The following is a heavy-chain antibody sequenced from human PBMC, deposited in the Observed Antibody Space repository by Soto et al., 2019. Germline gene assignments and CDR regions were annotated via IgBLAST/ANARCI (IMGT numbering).Heavy chain of an antibody. CDR2: SYYRVST. Sequence: SETLSLTCTVSGGSISGYYWSWIRQSPGKGLEYIGYSYYRVSTNYNPSLKSRVTMSVDTSRNQFSLKVNSVTAADSSGYYGARQLLLPFYYALDVWGQGTTVTVSS. D-gene: IGHD2-15*01. V-gene: IGHV4-59*01. CDR1: GGSISGYY. CDR3: ARQLLLPFYYALDV. J-gene: IGHJ6*02.